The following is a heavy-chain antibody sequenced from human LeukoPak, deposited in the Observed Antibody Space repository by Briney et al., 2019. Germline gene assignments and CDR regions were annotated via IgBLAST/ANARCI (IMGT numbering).Heavy chain of an antibody. CDR1: GFTFSSHA. Sequence: GGSLRLSCAASGFTFSSHAMSWVRQAPGKGLEWVSSISGSGDNRNYADSVKGRFTISRDNSKSTLYLEMNSLRAEDTAIYYCAKNPLVSGTIYFDSWGQRTLLTVSS. D-gene: IGHD6-19*01. CDR3: AKNPLVSGTIYFDS. J-gene: IGHJ4*02. V-gene: IGHV3-23*01. CDR2: ISGSGDNR.